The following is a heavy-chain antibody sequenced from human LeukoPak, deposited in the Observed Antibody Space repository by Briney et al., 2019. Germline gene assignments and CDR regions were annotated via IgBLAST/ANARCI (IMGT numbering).Heavy chain of an antibody. CDR3: AREALRFLEWSHFDY. V-gene: IGHV3-53*05. D-gene: IGHD3-3*01. J-gene: IGHJ4*02. CDR1: GLTVSSSY. CDR2: IYSGGST. Sequence: GGSLRLSCAASGLTVSSSYMSWVRQAPGKGLEWVSVIYSGGSTYYADFVRGRFTISRDNSKNTLYLQMNSLRAEDTAVYYCAREALRFLEWSHFDYWGQGTLVTVSS.